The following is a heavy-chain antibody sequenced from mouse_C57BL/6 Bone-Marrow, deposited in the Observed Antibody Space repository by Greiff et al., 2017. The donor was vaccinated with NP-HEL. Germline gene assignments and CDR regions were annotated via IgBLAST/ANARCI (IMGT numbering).Heavy chain of an antibody. CDR3: ARQVVATSYFDY. D-gene: IGHD1-1*01. V-gene: IGHV5-6*01. J-gene: IGHJ2*01. CDR2: ISSGGSYT. Sequence: EVQRVESGGDLVKPGGSLKLSCAASGFTFSSYGMSWVRQTPDKRLEWVATISSGGSYTYYPDSVKGRFTISRDNAKNTLYLQMSSLKSEDTAMYYCARQVVATSYFDYWGQGTTLTVSS. CDR1: GFTFSSYG.